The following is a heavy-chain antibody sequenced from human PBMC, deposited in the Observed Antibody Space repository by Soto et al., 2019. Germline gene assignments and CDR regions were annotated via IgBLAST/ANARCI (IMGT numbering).Heavy chain of an antibody. Sequence: ASVKVSCKASGYTFTSYGISWVRQAPGQGLEWMGWINAYNGNTNYAQKLQGRVTMTTDTSTSTAYMELRSLRSDDTAVYYCARALGYSGYAGMDVWGQGTTVTVSS. CDR2: INAYNGNT. D-gene: IGHD5-12*01. J-gene: IGHJ6*02. V-gene: IGHV1-18*01. CDR3: ARALGYSGYAGMDV. CDR1: GYTFTSYG.